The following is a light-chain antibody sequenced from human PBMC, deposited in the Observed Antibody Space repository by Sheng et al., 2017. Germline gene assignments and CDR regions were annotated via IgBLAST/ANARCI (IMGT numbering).Light chain of an antibody. V-gene: IGLV2-23*02. CDR2: EVT. Sequence: QSALTQPASVSGSPGQSITISCTGTKSDIGSYHLVSWYQHHPGNASKLLIYEVTQRPSGVSNRFSGSKSDNTASLTISGLQAEDEAEYFCCSYGGSTLSYVFGTGTKVTVL. CDR3: CSYGGSTLSYV. J-gene: IGLJ1*01. CDR1: KSDIGSYHL.